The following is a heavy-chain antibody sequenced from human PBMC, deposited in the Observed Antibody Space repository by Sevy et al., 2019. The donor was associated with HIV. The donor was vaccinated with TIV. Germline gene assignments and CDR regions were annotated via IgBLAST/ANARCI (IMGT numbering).Heavy chain of an antibody. CDR1: GGTFSSYA. CDR3: ARSGWDCSSTSCYLYFDY. J-gene: IGHJ4*02. CDR2: IIPIFGTA. V-gene: IGHV1-69*13. D-gene: IGHD2-2*01. Sequence: SVKVSCKASGGTFSSYAISWVRQAPGQGLEWVGRIIPIFGTANYARKFQGRVTITADESTSTGNMELSSLRSEDTAVYYCARSGWDCSSTSCYLYFDYWGQGTLVTVSS.